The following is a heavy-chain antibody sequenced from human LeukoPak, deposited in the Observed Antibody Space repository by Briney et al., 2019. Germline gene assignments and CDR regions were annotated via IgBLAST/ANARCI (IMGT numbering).Heavy chain of an antibody. CDR2: IYYSGST. J-gene: IGHJ5*02. CDR3: ARSFLPGRAAAGNNWFDP. Sequence: SETLSLTCTVSGGSISSYYWSWIRQPPGKGLEWIGYIYYSGSTNYNPSLKSRVTISVDTSKNQFSLKLSSVTAADTAVYYCARSFLPGRAAAGNNWFDPWGQGTLVTVSS. V-gene: IGHV4-59*01. D-gene: IGHD6-13*01. CDR1: GGSISSYY.